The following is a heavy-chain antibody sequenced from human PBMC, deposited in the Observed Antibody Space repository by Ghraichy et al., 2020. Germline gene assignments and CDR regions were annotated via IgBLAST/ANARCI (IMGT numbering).Heavy chain of an antibody. J-gene: IGHJ5*02. CDR3: ARVVDFWSGYYTGWFDP. V-gene: IGHV4-30-2*01. CDR2: IYHSGST. Sequence: SETLSLTCAVSGGSISSGGYSWSWIRQPPGKGLEWIGYIYHSGSTYYNPSLKSRVTISVDRSKNQFSLKLSSVTAADTAVYYCARVVDFWSGYYTGWFDPWGQGTLVTVSS. CDR1: GGSISSGGYS. D-gene: IGHD3-3*01.